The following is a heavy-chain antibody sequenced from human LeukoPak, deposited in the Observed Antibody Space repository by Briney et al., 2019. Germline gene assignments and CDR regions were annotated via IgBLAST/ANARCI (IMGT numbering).Heavy chain of an antibody. CDR1: GFSFSSYS. CDR3: ARDPNPLDF. J-gene: IGHJ4*02. Sequence: GGSLRLSCAASGFSFSSYSMNWVRQAPGKGLEWVAYIRGSGTDIHYADAVKGRFTISRDNAKNSLYLQMNSLRDEDTAVYYFARDPNPLDFWGQGAPVVVSS. CDR2: IRGSGTDI. V-gene: IGHV3-48*02.